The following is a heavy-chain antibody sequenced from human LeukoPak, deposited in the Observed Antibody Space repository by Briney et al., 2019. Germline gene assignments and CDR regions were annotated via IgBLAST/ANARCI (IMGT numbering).Heavy chain of an antibody. D-gene: IGHD5-12*01. Sequence: SETLSLTCAVYGGSFSGYYWSWIRQPPGKGLEWIGEINHSGSTSYNPSLKSRVTISVDTSKNQFSLKLSSVTAADTAVYYCASLRWPRLGWFDPWGQGTLVTVSS. J-gene: IGHJ5*02. V-gene: IGHV4-34*01. CDR1: GGSFSGYY. CDR2: INHSGST. CDR3: ASLRWPRLGWFDP.